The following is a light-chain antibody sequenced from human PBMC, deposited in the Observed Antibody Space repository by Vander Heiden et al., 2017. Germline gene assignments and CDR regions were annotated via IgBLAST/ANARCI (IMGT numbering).Light chain of an antibody. CDR2: SNN. CDR1: SSNIGSNT. V-gene: IGLV1-44*01. Sequence: QSVLTQPPSASGTPGQRVTISCSGSSSNIGSNTVSWYQHLPGTAPKLLIYSNNQWPSGVPDRFSGSKSVTSASLAISGLQSEDEADYYCAAWDDSLNGVVFGGGTRLTVL. CDR3: AAWDDSLNGVV. J-gene: IGLJ2*01.